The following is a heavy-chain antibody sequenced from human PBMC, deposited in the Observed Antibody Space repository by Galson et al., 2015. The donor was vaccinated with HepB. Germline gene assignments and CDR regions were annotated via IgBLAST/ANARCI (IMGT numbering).Heavy chain of an antibody. CDR1: GYTFTGYY. Sequence: SVKVSCKASGYTFTGYYIHWVRQAPGQGLEWMGWINPSGGSTSYAQKFQGRVTMTRDTSTSTVYMELSSLRSEDTAVYYCARDFGGGLLAYYFDYWGQGTLVTVSS. CDR2: INPSGGST. CDR3: ARDFGGGLLAYYFDY. V-gene: IGHV1-46*01. D-gene: IGHD3-10*01. J-gene: IGHJ4*02.